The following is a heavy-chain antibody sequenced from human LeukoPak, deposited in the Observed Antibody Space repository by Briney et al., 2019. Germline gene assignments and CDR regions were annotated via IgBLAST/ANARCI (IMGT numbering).Heavy chain of an antibody. J-gene: IGHJ4*02. Sequence: ASVKVSCKASGGTFSSYAISWVRQAPGQGLEWMGRIIPILGIASYAQKFQGRVTITADKSTSTAYMELSSLRSEDTAVYYCARDQGDGYNGNQTPYDYWGQGTLVTVSS. CDR1: GGTFSSYA. CDR2: IIPILGIA. D-gene: IGHD5-24*01. V-gene: IGHV1-69*04. CDR3: ARDQGDGYNGNQTPYDY.